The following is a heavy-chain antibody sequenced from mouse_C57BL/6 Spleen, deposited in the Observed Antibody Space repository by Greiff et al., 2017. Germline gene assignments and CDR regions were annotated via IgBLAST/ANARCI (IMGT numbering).Heavy chain of an antibody. Sequence: VKLMESGPGLVAPSQSLSITCTVSGFSLPSYATSWVRQPPGKGLEWLGVIWTGGGTNYNSALNSRLSISKDNSKSQVFLKMNSLQTDDTARYYCAKSHYYGSSYDAMDYWGQGTSVTVSS. CDR2: IWTGGGT. CDR3: AKSHYYGSSYDAMDY. J-gene: IGHJ4*01. V-gene: IGHV2-9-1*01. D-gene: IGHD1-1*01. CDR1: GFSLPSYA.